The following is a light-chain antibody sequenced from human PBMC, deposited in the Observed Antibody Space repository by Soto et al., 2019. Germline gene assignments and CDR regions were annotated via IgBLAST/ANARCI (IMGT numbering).Light chain of an antibody. CDR2: EGS. J-gene: IGLJ1*01. CDR1: SRDGGSYKF. CDR3: CSYAGSTNV. V-gene: IGLV2-23*03. Sequence: QSVLTQPASVSESPGQSITISCTGTSRDGGSYKFVSWYQHHPGKAPKLMIYEGSKRPSGVSDRFSGSKSGNTASLTISGLQADDEADYYCCSYAGSTNVFGTGTKVTVL.